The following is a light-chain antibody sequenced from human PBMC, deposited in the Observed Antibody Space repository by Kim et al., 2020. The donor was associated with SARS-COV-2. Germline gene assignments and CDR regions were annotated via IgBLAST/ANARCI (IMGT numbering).Light chain of an antibody. V-gene: IGLV2-14*03. CDR1: SNDVGGYNY. CDR3: SSYTSSSTVV. J-gene: IGLJ2*01. Sequence: HAFTISRTGTSNDVGGYNYVSWYQQHPGKVPKLMIYDVSDRPSGVSNRFSGSKSGNTASLTISGLQAEDEADYYCSSYTSSSTVVFGGGTQLTVL. CDR2: DVS.